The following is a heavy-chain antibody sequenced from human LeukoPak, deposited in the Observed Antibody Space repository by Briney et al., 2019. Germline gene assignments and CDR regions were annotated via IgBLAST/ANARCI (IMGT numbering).Heavy chain of an antibody. CDR2: ISYDGSNK. J-gene: IGHJ3*02. Sequence: PGGSLRLSCAASGFTFSSYAMHWVRQAPGKGLEWVAVISYDGSNKYYADSVKGRFTISRDNSKNTLYLQMNSLRAEDTAVYYCAREEMATIWSSNRNAFDIWGQGTMVTVSS. D-gene: IGHD5-24*01. V-gene: IGHV3-30-3*01. CDR3: AREEMATIWSSNRNAFDI. CDR1: GFTFSSYA.